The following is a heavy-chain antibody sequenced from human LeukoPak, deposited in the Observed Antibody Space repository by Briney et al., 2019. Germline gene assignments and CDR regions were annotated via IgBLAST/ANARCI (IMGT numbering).Heavy chain of an antibody. D-gene: IGHD5-24*01. V-gene: IGHV4-34*01. CDR1: GGSFSGYY. J-gene: IGHJ4*02. Sequence: SETLSLTCAVYGGSFSGYYWSWIRQPPGKGLEWIGEINHSGSTNYNPSLKSRVTISVDTSKNQFSLKLSSVTAADTAMYYCARVGGDGYNYDYWSQGTLVTVSS. CDR3: ARVGGDGYNYDY. CDR2: INHSGST.